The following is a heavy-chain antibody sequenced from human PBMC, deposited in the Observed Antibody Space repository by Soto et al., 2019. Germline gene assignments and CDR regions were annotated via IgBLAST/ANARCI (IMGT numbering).Heavy chain of an antibody. CDR2: ISSSGSTI. CDR3: ARYTVDIVATAPTLRYSSGYFGFDP. V-gene: IGHV3-11*01. CDR1: GFTFSDYY. Sequence: GGSLRLSCAASGFTFSDYYMSWIRQAPGKGLEWVSYISSSGSTIYYADSVKGRFTISRDNAKNSLYLQMNSLRAEDTAVYYCARYTVDIVATAPTLRYSSGYFGFDPWGQGTLVTVSS. J-gene: IGHJ5*02. D-gene: IGHD5-12*01.